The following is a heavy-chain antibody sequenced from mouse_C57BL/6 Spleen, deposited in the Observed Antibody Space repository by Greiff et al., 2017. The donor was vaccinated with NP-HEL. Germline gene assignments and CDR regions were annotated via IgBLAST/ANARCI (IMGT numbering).Heavy chain of an antibody. V-gene: IGHV1-15*01. D-gene: IGHD2-1*01. CDR1: GYTFTGYE. J-gene: IGHJ2*01. Sequence: VQLVESGAELVRPGASVTLSCKASGYTFTGYEMHWVKQTPVHGLEWIGAIDPETGGTAYNQKFKGKAILTADKSSSTAYMELRSLTSEDSAVYYCTRRGLGNYVCFDYWGQGTPVTVSS. CDR2: IDPETGGT. CDR3: TRRGLGNYVCFDY.